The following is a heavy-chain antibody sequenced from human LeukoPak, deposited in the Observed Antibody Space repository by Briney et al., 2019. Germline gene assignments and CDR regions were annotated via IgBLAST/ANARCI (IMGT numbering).Heavy chain of an antibody. CDR1: AFTFNNFP. J-gene: IGHJ4*02. D-gene: IGHD3-9*01. Sequence: GGSLRLSCTASAFTFNNFPMHWVRQAPGKGLEWVTLILKDGSDAFYADSVKGRFTISRDNSENTLFLQMNSLRAEDTAIYYCARDFHYFFDYCGQGTLVTVSS. CDR3: ARDFHYFFDY. V-gene: IGHV3-30-3*01. CDR2: ILKDGSDA.